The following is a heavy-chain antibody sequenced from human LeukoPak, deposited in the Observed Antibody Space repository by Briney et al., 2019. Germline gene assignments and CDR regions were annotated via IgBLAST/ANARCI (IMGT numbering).Heavy chain of an antibody. CDR2: IHYSGST. V-gene: IGHV4-59*01. Sequence: KPSETLSLTCTVSGGSISSYYWSWIRQPPGKGLEWIGYIHYSGSTNYNPSLKSRVTISVDTSKKQFSLKVSSVTAADTAVYYCARTASLTMIVVVTNQSLFDYWGQGTLVTVSS. D-gene: IGHD3-22*01. J-gene: IGHJ4*02. CDR3: ARTASLTMIVVVTNQSLFDY. CDR1: GGSISSYY.